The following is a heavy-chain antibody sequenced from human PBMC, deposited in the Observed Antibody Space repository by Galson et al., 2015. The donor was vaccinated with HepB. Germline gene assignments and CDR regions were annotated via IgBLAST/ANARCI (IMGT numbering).Heavy chain of an antibody. CDR3: ARLDGDYLPFDY. CDR1: GFTFSSYS. Sequence: SLRLSCAASGFTFSSYSMNWVRQAPGKGLEWVSSISSSSSYIYYADSVKGRFTISRDNAKNSLYLQMNSLRAEDTAVYYCARLDGDYLPFDYWGQGTLVTVSS. J-gene: IGHJ4*02. CDR2: ISSSSSYI. D-gene: IGHD4-17*01. V-gene: IGHV3-21*01.